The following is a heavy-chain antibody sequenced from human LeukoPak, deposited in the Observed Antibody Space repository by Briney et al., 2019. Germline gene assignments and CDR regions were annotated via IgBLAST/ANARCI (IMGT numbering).Heavy chain of an antibody. V-gene: IGHV3-30*03. Sequence: GGSLRLSCAASGFTFSTYVFHWVRQAPGKGLEWVAVISYDGSEKYYADSVKGRFTISRDNAKNSLYLQMNSLRAEDTAVYYCARDRLVGGTTIDYWGQGTLVTVSS. J-gene: IGHJ4*02. CDR1: GFTFSTYV. CDR3: ARDRLVGGTTIDY. D-gene: IGHD1-26*01. CDR2: ISYDGSEK.